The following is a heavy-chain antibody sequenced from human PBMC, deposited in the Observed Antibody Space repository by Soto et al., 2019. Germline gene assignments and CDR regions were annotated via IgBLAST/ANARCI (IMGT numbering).Heavy chain of an antibody. CDR2: IIPMFGTA. CDR3: ATLKGGSQYYYYGMDV. J-gene: IGHJ6*02. V-gene: IGHV1-69*12. D-gene: IGHD3-10*01. CDR1: GGTFSSYA. Sequence: QVQLVQSGAEVKKPGSSVKVSCKASGGTFSSYAISWVRQAPGQGLEWMGGIIPMFGTADYAQKFQGRVTITADESTSTGYMGLSSLRSDDTAVYYCATLKGGSQYYYYGMDVWGQGTTVTVSS.